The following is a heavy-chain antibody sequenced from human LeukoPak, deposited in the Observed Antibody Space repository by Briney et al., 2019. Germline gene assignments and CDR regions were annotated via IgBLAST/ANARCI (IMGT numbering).Heavy chain of an antibody. CDR1: GGSFSAYY. Sequence: PSETLSLTCAVYGGSFSAYYWSWIRQPPGKGLEWIGEINHSGSTNYNPSLKSRVTISLESSENQFSLKLSSVTAADTAIYYCVRHGIEDPGRVLFDYWGRGTLVTVSS. V-gene: IGHV4-34*01. CDR3: VRHGIEDPGRVLFDY. CDR2: INHSGST. J-gene: IGHJ4*02. D-gene: IGHD1-26*01.